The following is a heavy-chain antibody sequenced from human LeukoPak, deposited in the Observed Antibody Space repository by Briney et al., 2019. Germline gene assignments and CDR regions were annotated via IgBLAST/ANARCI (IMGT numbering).Heavy chain of an antibody. D-gene: IGHD3-22*01. CDR1: GGSISSGGYS. CDR3: ARGSGSVYYDSRGHWYFDL. J-gene: IGHJ2*01. CDR2: IYHSGST. V-gene: IGHV4-30-2*01. Sequence: SQTLSLTCAVSGGSISSGGYSWSWIRQPPGKGLEWIGYIYHSGSTYYNPSLKSRVTISVDRSKNQFSLKLSSVTAADTAVYYRARGSGSVYYDSRGHWYFDLWGRGTLVTVSS.